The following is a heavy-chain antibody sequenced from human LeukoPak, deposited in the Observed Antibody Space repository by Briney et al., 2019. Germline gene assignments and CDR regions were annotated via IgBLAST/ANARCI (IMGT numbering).Heavy chain of an antibody. J-gene: IGHJ6*03. D-gene: IGHD2-15*01. CDR3: ARVLRYCSGGNCYSGGLGYMDV. Sequence: GGSLRLSCAASGFTFSSYSMNWVRQAPGKGLELVSSISSSSSYIYYADSVKGRFTISRDNAKNSLFLQMNSLRAEDTAVYYCARVLRYCSGGNCYSGGLGYMDVWGKGTTVTISS. V-gene: IGHV3-21*04. CDR2: ISSSSSYI. CDR1: GFTFSSYS.